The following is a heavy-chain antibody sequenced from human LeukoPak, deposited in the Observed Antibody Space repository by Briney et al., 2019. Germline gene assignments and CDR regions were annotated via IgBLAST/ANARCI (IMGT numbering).Heavy chain of an antibody. CDR3: ARGENGSFDY. D-gene: IGHD3-10*01. CDR2: VSSTGGDK. Sequence: GGSLRLSCRGSGVTFEDYYLSWIRQAPGKGLEWIPYVSSTGGDKFYADPVKGRFTISRDNARNSVYMEMNDLMAEDTAFYYCARGENGSFDYLGQGTLVIVSS. V-gene: IGHV3-11*01. J-gene: IGHJ4*02. CDR1: GVTFEDYY.